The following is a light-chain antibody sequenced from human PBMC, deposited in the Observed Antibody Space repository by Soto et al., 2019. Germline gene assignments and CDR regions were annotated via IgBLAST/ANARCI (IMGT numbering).Light chain of an antibody. V-gene: IGKV1-9*01. Sequence: DIQLTQSPSFLSASVGDRVTISCRASQGISDYLAWYQQKPGKAPKLLIYGAFTLQSGVPSRFSGSASGTEFTRTISSLQPEDFATYFCQQFNAYPLTFGGGTKLVIK. J-gene: IGKJ4*01. CDR1: QGISDY. CDR3: QQFNAYPLT. CDR2: GAF.